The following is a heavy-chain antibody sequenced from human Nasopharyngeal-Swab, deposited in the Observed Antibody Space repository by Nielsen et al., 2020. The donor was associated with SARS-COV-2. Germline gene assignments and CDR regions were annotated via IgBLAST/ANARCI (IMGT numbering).Heavy chain of an antibody. CDR3: ARDRDGWERRDAFDI. CDR1: GFTFSSYS. CDR2: ISSSSSYI. V-gene: IGHV3-21*01. D-gene: IGHD1-26*01. Sequence: GGSLRLSCAASGFTFSSYSMNWVRQAPGKGLEWVSSISSSSSYIYYADSVKGRFTISRDNAKNSLYPQMNSLRAEDTAVYYCARDRDGWERRDAFDIWGQGTMVTVSS. J-gene: IGHJ3*02.